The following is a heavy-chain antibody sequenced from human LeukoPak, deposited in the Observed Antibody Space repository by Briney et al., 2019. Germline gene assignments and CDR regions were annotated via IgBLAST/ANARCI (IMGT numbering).Heavy chain of an antibody. CDR2: ISYDGSNK. Sequence: LGGSPRLSCAASGFTFSSYGMHWVRQAPGKGLEWVAVISYDGSNKYYADSVKGRFTISRDNSKNTLYLQMNSLRAEDTAVYYCARDRQRWLQPDAFDIWGQGTMVTVSS. CDR1: GFTFSSYG. V-gene: IGHV3-30*03. J-gene: IGHJ3*02. D-gene: IGHD5-24*01. CDR3: ARDRQRWLQPDAFDI.